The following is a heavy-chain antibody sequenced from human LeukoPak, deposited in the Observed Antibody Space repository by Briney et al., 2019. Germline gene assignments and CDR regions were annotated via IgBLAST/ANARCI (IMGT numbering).Heavy chain of an antibody. CDR3: ARARPYYYYYMDV. CDR2: IYSGGST. V-gene: IGHV3-66*02. J-gene: IGHJ6*03. Sequence: GGSLRLSCAASGFTVSSNYRSWVGQAPGKGLEWVSVIYSGGSTYYADSVKGRFTISRDNSKNTLYLQMNSLRAEDTAVYYCARARPYYYYYMDVWGKGTTVTVSS. CDR1: GFTVSSNY.